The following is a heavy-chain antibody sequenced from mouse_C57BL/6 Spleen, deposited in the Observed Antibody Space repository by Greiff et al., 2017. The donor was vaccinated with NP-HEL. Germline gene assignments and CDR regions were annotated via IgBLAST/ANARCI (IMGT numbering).Heavy chain of an antibody. CDR2: ISDGGSYT. J-gene: IGHJ2*01. Sequence: EVQRVESGGGLVKPGGSLKLSCAASGFTFSSYAMSWVRQTPEKRLEWVATISDGGSYTYYPDNVKGRFTISRDNAKNNLYLQMSHLKSEDTAMYYCARRGLRPVWYFDYWGQGTTLTVSS. D-gene: IGHD2-4*01. CDR3: ARRGLRPVWYFDY. CDR1: GFTFSSYA. V-gene: IGHV5-4*01.